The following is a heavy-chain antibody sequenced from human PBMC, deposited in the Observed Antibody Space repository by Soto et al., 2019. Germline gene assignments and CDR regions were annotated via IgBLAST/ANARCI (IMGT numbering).Heavy chain of an antibody. V-gene: IGHV3-30-3*01. CDR3: AKETNAYEINF. CDR1: GFIFSGYA. D-gene: IGHD3-9*01. J-gene: IGHJ4*02. Sequence: QVQLVESGGGVVQPGGSLRLSCAASGFIFSGYAMHWVRQAPGKGLEWVAVISYDGNTQYYADSVKGRVTVSRANSNNILYVEMNNLRDEDTAMYYCAKETNAYEINFWGQGTLVTVSP. CDR2: ISYDGNTQ.